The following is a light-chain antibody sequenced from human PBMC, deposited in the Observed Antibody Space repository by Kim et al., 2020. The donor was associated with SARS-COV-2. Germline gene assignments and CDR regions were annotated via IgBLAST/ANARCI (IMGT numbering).Light chain of an antibody. V-gene: IGLV2-14*03. J-gene: IGLJ2*01. CDR2: DVS. CDR1: SSDVGGYNY. Sequence: QSALTQPASVSGSPGQSFTISCTGTSSDVGGYNYVSWYQQHPGKAPKLMIYDVSNRPSGVSNRFSGSKSGNTASLTISGLQAEDEADYYCSSYTSSSTQVFGGGTQLTVL. CDR3: SSYTSSSTQV.